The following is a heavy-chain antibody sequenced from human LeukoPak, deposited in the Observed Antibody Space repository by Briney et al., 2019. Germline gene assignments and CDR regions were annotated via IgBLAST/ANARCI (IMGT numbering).Heavy chain of an antibody. CDR2: IYSSGTT. V-gene: IGHV3-23*05. CDR3: ANGDSRLVVGDDY. Sequence: GGSLRLSCAASGFTFSSYAMSWVCQAPGKGLEWVLVIYSSGTTYYADSVKGRFTISRDNSKNTLYLQMNSLRVEDTAVYYCANGDSRLVVGDDYWGQGTLVTVSS. D-gene: IGHD4-17*01. CDR1: GFTFSSYA. J-gene: IGHJ4*02.